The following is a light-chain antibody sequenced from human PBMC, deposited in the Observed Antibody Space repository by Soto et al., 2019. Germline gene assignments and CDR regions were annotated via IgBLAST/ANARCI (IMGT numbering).Light chain of an antibody. J-gene: IGLJ2*01. CDR3: STWDDSGDGVV. CDR1: SSNIGSNS. Sequence: QSVLTQPPSESGAPGQRGTISCSGSSSNIGSNSVNWYQQVAGTAPKLLIYGNNQRPSGVHHRFSDSKSGTSASLAISGLQSEDEADCCCSTWDDSGDGVVFGGGTKLTVL. V-gene: IGLV1-44*01. CDR2: GNN.